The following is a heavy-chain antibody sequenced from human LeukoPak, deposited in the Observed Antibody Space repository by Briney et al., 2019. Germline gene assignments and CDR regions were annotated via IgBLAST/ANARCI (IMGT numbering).Heavy chain of an antibody. D-gene: IGHD5-12*01. CDR2: IYYSGST. V-gene: IGHV4-59*08. CDR1: GGSINNYY. Sequence: SETLSLTCTVSGGSINNYYWSWVRQPPGKGLEWIGYIYYSGSTNYNPSLKSRVTISLDTSKNQFSLQLNSVTAADTAVYYCASRAYSGNDSPWDYWGQGTPVTVSS. CDR3: ASRAYSGNDSPWDY. J-gene: IGHJ4*02.